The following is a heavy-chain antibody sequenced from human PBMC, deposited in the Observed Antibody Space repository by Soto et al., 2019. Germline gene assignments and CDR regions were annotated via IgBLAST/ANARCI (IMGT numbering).Heavy chain of an antibody. J-gene: IGHJ5*02. Sequence: QVQLQQWGAGLLKPSETLSLTCAVYGGSFSGYYWSWIRQPPGKGLEWIGEINHSGSTNYNPSLKSRVTISVDTSKNQFSLKLSSVTAADTAVYYCARTRRGNRSRYNWFDPWGQGTLVTVSS. D-gene: IGHD3-16*01. CDR2: INHSGST. CDR1: GGSFSGYY. V-gene: IGHV4-34*01. CDR3: ARTRRGNRSRYNWFDP.